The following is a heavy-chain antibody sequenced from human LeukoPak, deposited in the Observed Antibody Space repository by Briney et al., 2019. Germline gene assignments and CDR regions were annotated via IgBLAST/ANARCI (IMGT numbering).Heavy chain of an antibody. J-gene: IGHJ6*02. Sequence: SETLSLTCTVSGGFVSSPTYYWSWVRQPPGKGLEWIGYIYYSGSANYNPSLKSRVTISVDTSKNMFSLNLRSVTAADTAMYYCARDQGYGMDVWGQGTTVTVSS. CDR1: GGFVSSPTYY. V-gene: IGHV4-61*01. CDR3: ARDQGYGMDV. CDR2: IYYSGSA.